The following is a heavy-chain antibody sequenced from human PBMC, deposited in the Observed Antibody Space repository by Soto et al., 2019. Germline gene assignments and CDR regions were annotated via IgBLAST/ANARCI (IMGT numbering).Heavy chain of an antibody. Sequence: GGSLRLSXAASGFTFSSYAMHWVRQAPGKGLEWVAVISYDGSNKYYADSVKGRFTISRDNSKNTLYLQMNSLRAEDTAVYYCARDPSESYYFDYWGQGTLVTVSS. CDR2: ISYDGSNK. J-gene: IGHJ4*02. CDR3: ARDPSESYYFDY. V-gene: IGHV3-30-3*01. CDR1: GFTFSSYA.